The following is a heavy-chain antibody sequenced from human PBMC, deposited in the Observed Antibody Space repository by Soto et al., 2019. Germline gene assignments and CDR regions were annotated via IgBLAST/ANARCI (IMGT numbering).Heavy chain of an antibody. CDR1: GFTFSGAW. Sequence: EVHLVESGGGPLKPGGSLRISCAASGFTFSGAWMSWVRQAPGKGLEWVGRIKSKFDGGRIDYAASVKGRFSISRDDSTNTLFLQMNSLKTEDTAVYFCTTSVTGTPRAIDYWGQGTLVTVSS. J-gene: IGHJ4*02. CDR2: IKSKFDGGRI. V-gene: IGHV3-15*01. CDR3: TTSVTGTPRAIDY. D-gene: IGHD1-7*01.